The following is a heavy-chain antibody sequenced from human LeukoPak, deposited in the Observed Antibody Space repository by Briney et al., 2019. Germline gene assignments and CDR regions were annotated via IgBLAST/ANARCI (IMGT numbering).Heavy chain of an antibody. CDR3: ARVTIAAAGTFWFDP. Sequence: SETLSLTCAVYGGSFSGYYWSWIRQPPGKGLEWIGEINHSGSTNYNPSLKSRVTISVDTSKNQFSPKLSSVTAADTAVYYCARVTIAAAGTFWFDPWGQGTLVTVSS. V-gene: IGHV4-34*01. CDR1: GGSFSGYY. CDR2: INHSGST. J-gene: IGHJ5*02. D-gene: IGHD6-13*01.